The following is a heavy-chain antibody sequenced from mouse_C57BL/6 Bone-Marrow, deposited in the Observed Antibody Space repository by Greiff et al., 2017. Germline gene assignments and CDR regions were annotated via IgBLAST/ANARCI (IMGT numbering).Heavy chain of an antibody. CDR1: GYTFTNYW. J-gene: IGHJ4*01. CDR2: IYPGGGYT. D-gene: IGHD3-1*01. Sequence: QVQLQQSGAELVRPGTSVKMSCKASGYTFTNYWIGWAKQRPGNGLEWIGDIYPGGGYTNYNEKFNGKATLTADKSSSTAYMQFSSLTSEDSAIYYSARSGSAIYYYAMDYGGQGTSVTVSS. V-gene: IGHV1-63*01. CDR3: ARSGSAIYYYAMDY.